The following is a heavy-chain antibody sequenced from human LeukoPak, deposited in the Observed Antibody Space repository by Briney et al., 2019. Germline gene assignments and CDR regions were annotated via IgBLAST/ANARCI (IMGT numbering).Heavy chain of an antibody. Sequence: SETLSLTCAVSGGSLSSNNWWSWVRQPPGKGLEWIGEIYHSGSANYNPSLKSRVTISVGKSKNQFSLKLSSVTAADTAVYYCANKRNTAPYYFDYWGQGSLVTVSS. CDR1: GGSLSSNNW. CDR3: ANKRNTAPYYFDY. CDR2: IYHSGSA. J-gene: IGHJ4*02. V-gene: IGHV4-4*02. D-gene: IGHD5-18*01.